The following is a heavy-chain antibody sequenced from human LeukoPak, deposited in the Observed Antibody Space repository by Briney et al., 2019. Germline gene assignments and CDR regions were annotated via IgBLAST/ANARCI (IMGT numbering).Heavy chain of an antibody. D-gene: IGHD1-1*01. CDR2: ISGSGGST. J-gene: IGHJ4*02. CDR3: AKGNWRYFDY. Sequence: GGSLRLSCTASGFTFSTYVMSWVRQAPGKGLEWVSAISGSGGSTYYADSVKGRFTISRDNSKNTLYLQMNSLGADDTAVYYCAKGNWRYFDYWGQGTLVTVSS. CDR1: GFTFSTYV. V-gene: IGHV3-23*01.